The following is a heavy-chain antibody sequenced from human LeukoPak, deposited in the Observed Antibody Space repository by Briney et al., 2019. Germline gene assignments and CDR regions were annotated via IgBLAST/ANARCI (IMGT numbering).Heavy chain of an antibody. CDR1: GFTFSDYA. V-gene: IGHV3-23*01. D-gene: IGHD7-27*01. CDR2: VNGRGATT. J-gene: IGHJ6*03. Sequence: GGSLRLSCAASGFASGFTFSDYAMSWVRQAPGKGPEWVASVNGRGATTYYADSVRGRFTISRDNSKNTLYLQMISLGADDTAIYFCAKAPATGEGYYFYYMDVWGKGTTVTVSS. CDR3: AKAPATGEGYYFYYMDV.